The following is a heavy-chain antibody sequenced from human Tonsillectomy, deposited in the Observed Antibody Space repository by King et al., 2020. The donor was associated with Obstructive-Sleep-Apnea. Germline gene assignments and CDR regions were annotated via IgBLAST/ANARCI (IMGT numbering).Heavy chain of an antibody. D-gene: IGHD3-22*01. CDR1: GGSISSGDYY. CDR3: ARDSHNYYDSSGYYYFDY. J-gene: IGHJ4*02. CDR2: ISYSGGT. Sequence: VQLQESGPGLVKPSQTLSLTWTVSGGSISSGDYYCGWMRQPPGKGLEWSGYISYSGGTYYHPSLNSRGTRSVDTHKNQFSLKLSPVTAADTAVYYCARDSHNYYDSSGYYYFDYWGQGTLVTVSS. V-gene: IGHV4-30-4*01.